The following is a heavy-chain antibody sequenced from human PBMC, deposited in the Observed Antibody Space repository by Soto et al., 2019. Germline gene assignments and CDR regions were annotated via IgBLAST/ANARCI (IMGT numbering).Heavy chain of an antibody. V-gene: IGHV3-7*05. CDR3: ARVLIPYRRRGWFDY. CDR1: GFTFSSYW. D-gene: IGHD6-19*01. J-gene: IGHJ4*02. Sequence: EVQLVESGGGLVQPGGSLRLSCAASGFTFSSYWMSWVRQAPGKGLEWVANIKQDGSEKNYVDSVKGRFTISRDNAQLSLYLQMNSLRAEDTAVYYCARVLIPYRRRGWFDYWGQGTLVTGSS. CDR2: IKQDGSEK.